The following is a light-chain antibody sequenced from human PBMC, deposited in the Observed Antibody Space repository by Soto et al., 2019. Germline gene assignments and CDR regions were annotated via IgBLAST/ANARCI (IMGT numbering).Light chain of an antibody. V-gene: IGKV3-15*01. CDR1: QSVSSN. CDR2: GAS. Sequence: EIVMTQSPATLSVSPGERATLSCRAGQSVSSNLAWYQQKPGQAPRLLIYGASTRATGIPARFSGSGSGTEFTLTISSLQSEDFAVYYCQHYNIWPPWTFGQGTKVEIK. J-gene: IGKJ1*01. CDR3: QHYNIWPPWT.